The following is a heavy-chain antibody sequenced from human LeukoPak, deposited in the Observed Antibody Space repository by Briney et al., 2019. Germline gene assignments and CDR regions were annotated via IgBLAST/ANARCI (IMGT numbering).Heavy chain of an antibody. CDR2: ISYDGSNK. CDR1: GFTFSIYA. J-gene: IGHJ6*03. Sequence: GGSLRLSCAASGFTFSIYAMHWVRQAPVKGLEWVAIISYDGSNKYYADSVKGRFTISRDNSKNTLYLQMNSLRAEDTAVYYCARVAKKIVVVPAASYYMDVWGKGTTVTVSS. CDR3: ARVAKKIVVVPAASYYMDV. D-gene: IGHD2-2*01. V-gene: IGHV3-30*04.